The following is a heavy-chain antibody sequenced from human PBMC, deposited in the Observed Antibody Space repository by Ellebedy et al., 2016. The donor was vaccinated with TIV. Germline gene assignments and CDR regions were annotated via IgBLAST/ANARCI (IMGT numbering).Heavy chain of an antibody. Sequence: SETLSLTXTVSGGSVDSGSSYWSWIRQPPGKGLEWFGYIYYSGNTNYNPSLKSRVTISVDTSKNQFSLKLSSVTSADTAVYYCARDSGAFDIWGQGTMVTVSS. J-gene: IGHJ3*02. CDR1: GGSVDSGSSY. CDR3: ARDSGAFDI. CDR2: IYYSGNT. V-gene: IGHV4-61*01.